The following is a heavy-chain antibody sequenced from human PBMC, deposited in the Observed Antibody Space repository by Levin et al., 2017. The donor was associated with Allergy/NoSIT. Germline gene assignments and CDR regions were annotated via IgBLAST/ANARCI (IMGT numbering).Heavy chain of an antibody. Sequence: GESLKISCAASGFTFSNYAMHWVRQAPGKGLEWVAFISYDGSNKYYASSVKGRFTISRDNSKNTVYLQMNGLRAEDTAIYYCARDLRGYCSGGSCYSVNYWGQGTLVTVSS. V-gene: IGHV3-30-3*01. CDR2: ISYDGSNK. CDR3: ARDLRGYCSGGSCYSVNY. CDR1: GFTFSNYA. D-gene: IGHD2-15*01. J-gene: IGHJ4*02.